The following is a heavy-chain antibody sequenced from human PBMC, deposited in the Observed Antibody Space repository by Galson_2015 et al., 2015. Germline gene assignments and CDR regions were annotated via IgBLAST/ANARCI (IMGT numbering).Heavy chain of an antibody. CDR2: INPYSGGT. CDR3: ARVSTGDLFDI. CDR1: GYTFTGYY. J-gene: IGHJ3*02. V-gene: IGHV1-2*06. Sequence: SVKVSCKASGYTFTGYYMHWVRQAPGQGLEWMGRINPYSGGTNYAQKFRGRVTMTRDTSISTAYMEMSSLRSDDTAVYYCARVSTGDLFDIWGQGTMVIVSS. D-gene: IGHD2/OR15-2a*01.